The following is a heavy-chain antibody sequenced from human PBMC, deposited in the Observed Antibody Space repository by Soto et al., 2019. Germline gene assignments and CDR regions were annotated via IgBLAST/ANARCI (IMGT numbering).Heavy chain of an antibody. CDR1: GFSLNTRGVG. J-gene: IGHJ4*02. V-gene: IGHV2-5*02. CDR3: AQKGGGDRILDY. D-gene: IGHD3-16*01. Sequence: QITLKESGPTLVKPTQTLTLTCTFSGFSLNTRGVGVGWIRQSPGKALEWIALIYWDDYKHYSPSLNSRLTITKDTPKNQVVLTITNMDPVDTATYFCAQKGGGDRILDYWGQGTVVTVSS. CDR2: IYWDDYK.